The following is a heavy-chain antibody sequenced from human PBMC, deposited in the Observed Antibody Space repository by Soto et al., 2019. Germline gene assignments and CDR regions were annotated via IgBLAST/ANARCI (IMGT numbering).Heavy chain of an antibody. CDR3: AGTGSYYNFARSWFDS. J-gene: IGHJ5*01. V-gene: IGHV3-33*01. CDR1: GFTFSSYG. Sequence: GGSLRLSCAASGFTFSSYGMHWVRQAPGKGLEWVAVIWYDGSNKYYADSVKGRFTISRDNSKNTLYLQMNSLRAEDTAVYYCAGTGSYYNFARSWFDSWGQGTLVTVSS. CDR2: IWYDGSNK. D-gene: IGHD3-10*01.